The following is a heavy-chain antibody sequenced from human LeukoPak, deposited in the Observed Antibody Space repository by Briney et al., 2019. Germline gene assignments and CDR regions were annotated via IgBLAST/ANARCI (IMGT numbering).Heavy chain of an antibody. CDR2: ISSTSSTI. CDR1: GFTFSSYS. CDR3: AKGSVGNSFDI. J-gene: IGHJ3*02. D-gene: IGHD2-15*01. Sequence: GGSLRLSCAASGFTFSSYSMNWVRQAPGKGLEWVSYISSTSSTIYYADSVKGRFTISRDNAKNSLYLQMNSLRVDDTAVYYCAKGSVGNSFDIWGQGTMVTVSS. V-gene: IGHV3-48*01.